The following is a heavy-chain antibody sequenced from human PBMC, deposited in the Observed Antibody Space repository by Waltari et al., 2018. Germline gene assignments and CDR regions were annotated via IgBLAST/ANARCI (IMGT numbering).Heavy chain of an antibody. CDR2: IIPIVGTA. CDR1: GGTFSSYA. J-gene: IGHJ6*02. Sequence: QVQLVQSGAEVKKPGSSVKVSCKASGGTFSSYALSWVRQAPGQGLEWMGWIIPIVGTANDAQKFQGRVTIPADESTGTAYMELSSLRSEDTAVYYCARDGTIFGVVIPYYYGMDVWGQGTTVTVSS. D-gene: IGHD3-3*01. CDR3: ARDGTIFGVVIPYYYGMDV. V-gene: IGHV1-69*01.